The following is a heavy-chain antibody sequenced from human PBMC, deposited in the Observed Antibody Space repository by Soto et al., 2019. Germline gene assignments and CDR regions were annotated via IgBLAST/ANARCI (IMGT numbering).Heavy chain of an antibody. J-gene: IGHJ6*02. CDR3: AAESGIAAAGTYYYGMDV. D-gene: IGHD6-13*01. CDR1: GFTFTSSA. Sequence: ASVKVSCKASGFTFTSSAMQWVRQARGQRLEWIGWIVVGSGNTNYAQKFQERVTITRDMSTSTAYMELSSLRSEDTAVYYCAAESGIAAAGTYYYGMDVWGQGTTVTVSS. V-gene: IGHV1-58*02. CDR2: IVVGSGNT.